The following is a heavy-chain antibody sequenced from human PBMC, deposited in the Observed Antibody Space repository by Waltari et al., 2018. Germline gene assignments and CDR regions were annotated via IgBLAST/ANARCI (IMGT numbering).Heavy chain of an antibody. CDR3: ATRVRPRCLVCGMDV. D-gene: IGHD3-16*01. V-gene: IGHV1-24*01. CDR2: FGPEDGET. J-gene: IGHJ6*02. Sequence: QVQLVQSGAEVKKPGASVKVSCQVSGYTLTELSMHWVRQAPGKGLEWMGGFGPEDGETIYAQKFQGRVTRTEDTSTDTAYMELSSLRSEDTAVYYCATRVRPRCLVCGMDVWGQGTTVTVSS. CDR1: GYTLTELS.